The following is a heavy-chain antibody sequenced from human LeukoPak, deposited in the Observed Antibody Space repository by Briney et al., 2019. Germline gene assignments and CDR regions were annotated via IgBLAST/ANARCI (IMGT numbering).Heavy chain of an antibody. Sequence: SETLSLTCTVSTDFISSYYWSWIRQPPGKGLEWIAFISSSGITNYNPSLKSRVSISADTSKNQFSLNVSSVTAADTAVYYCAGGGASSQWFDPWGQGTLVTVSS. CDR3: AGGGASSQWFDP. V-gene: IGHV4-59*01. CDR1: TDFISSYY. CDR2: ISSSGIT. D-gene: IGHD2-15*01. J-gene: IGHJ5*02.